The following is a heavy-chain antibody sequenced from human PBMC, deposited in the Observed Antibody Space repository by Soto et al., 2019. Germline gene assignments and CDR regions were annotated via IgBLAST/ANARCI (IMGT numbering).Heavy chain of an antibody. CDR1: GFTVSSNY. CDR3: ARVQGSGNPYYFDY. CDR2: IYSGGST. V-gene: IGHV3-66*01. Sequence: GGSLRLSCAASGFTVSSNYMSWVRQAPGKGLEWVSVIYSGGSTYYADSVKGGFTISRDNSKNTLYLQMNSLRAEDTAVYYCARVQGSGNPYYFDYWGQGTLVTVSS. D-gene: IGHD3-10*01. J-gene: IGHJ4*02.